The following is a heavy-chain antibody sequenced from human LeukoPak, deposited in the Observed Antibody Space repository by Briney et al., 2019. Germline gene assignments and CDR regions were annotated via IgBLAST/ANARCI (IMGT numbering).Heavy chain of an antibody. D-gene: IGHD5-24*01. Sequence: GGSLRLSCAASGFTFDDYAMHWVRQAPGKGLEWVSGISWNSGSIGYADSVKGRFTISRDNAKNSLYLQMNSLRAKDTALYYCARARMATIDYWGQGTLVTVSS. CDR1: GFTFDDYA. CDR2: ISWNSGSI. V-gene: IGHV3-9*01. CDR3: ARARMATIDY. J-gene: IGHJ4*02.